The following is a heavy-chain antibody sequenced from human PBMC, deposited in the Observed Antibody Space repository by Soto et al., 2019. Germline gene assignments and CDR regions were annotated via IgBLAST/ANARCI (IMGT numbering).Heavy chain of an antibody. V-gene: IGHV3-49*04. D-gene: IGHD3-3*01. CDR1: GFTFSNYA. J-gene: IGHJ4*02. CDR2: IRSKAYGGTT. Sequence: GGSLRLSCAASGFTFSNYAMTWVRQAPGKGLEWVGFIRSKAYGGTTEYAASVKGRFTISRDDSKSIAYLQMNSLKTEDTAVYYCTRDARDSWSGYYFDYWGQGTLVTVSS. CDR3: TRDARDSWSGYYFDY.